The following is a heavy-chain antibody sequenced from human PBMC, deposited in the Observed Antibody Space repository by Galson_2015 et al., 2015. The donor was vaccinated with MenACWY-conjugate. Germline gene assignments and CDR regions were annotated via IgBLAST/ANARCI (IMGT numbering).Heavy chain of an antibody. J-gene: IGHJ6*02. D-gene: IGHD3-22*01. CDR3: ARGAHYYDSSGTSTYYYYGMDV. Sequence: SVKVSCKASGYTFTGYYMHWVRQAPGQGLEWMGWINPNSGGTNYAQKFQGWVTMTRDTSISTAYMELSRLRSDDTAVYYCARGAHYYDSSGTSTYYYYGMDVWGQGTTVTVSS. CDR1: GYTFTGYY. V-gene: IGHV1-2*04. CDR2: INPNSGGT.